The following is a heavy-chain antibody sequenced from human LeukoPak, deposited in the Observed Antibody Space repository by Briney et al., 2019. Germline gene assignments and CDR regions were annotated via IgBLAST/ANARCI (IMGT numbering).Heavy chain of an antibody. Sequence: GRSLRLSCAASGFTFSSYGMHWVRQAPGKGREWVAVISYDGSNKYYADSVKGRFTISRDNSKNTLYLQMNSLRAEDTAVYYCAKGPILLWFGDPNGGAFDIWGQGTMVTVSS. CDR1: GFTFSSYG. D-gene: IGHD3-10*01. V-gene: IGHV3-30*18. J-gene: IGHJ3*02. CDR2: ISYDGSNK. CDR3: AKGPILLWFGDPNGGAFDI.